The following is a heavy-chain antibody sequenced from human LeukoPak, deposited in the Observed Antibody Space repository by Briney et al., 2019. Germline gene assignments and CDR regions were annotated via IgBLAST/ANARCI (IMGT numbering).Heavy chain of an antibody. D-gene: IGHD2-21*02. CDR3: ARGWGPAYCGGDCHRHFDY. CDR2: IYNSGST. V-gene: IGHV4-30-4*07. CDR1: GGSISSGGYS. J-gene: IGHJ4*02. Sequence: SSQTLSLTCAVSGGSISSGGYSYNWIRQPPGKGLEWIGYIYNSGSTSYNPSLKSRVTMSVDTPKNQFSLKLSFVTAADTAVYYCARGWGPAYCGGDCHRHFDYWGQGALVTVSS.